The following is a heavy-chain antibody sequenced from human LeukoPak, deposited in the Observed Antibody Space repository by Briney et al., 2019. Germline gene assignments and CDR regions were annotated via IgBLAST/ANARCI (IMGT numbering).Heavy chain of an antibody. CDR3: ARVYYDYVWGSYGDYYFDY. CDR2: IYYSGST. D-gene: IGHD3-16*01. J-gene: IGHJ4*02. Sequence: SETLSLTCTVSGGSISSGGYYWRWIRQHPGKGLEWIVYIYYSGSTYYNPSLKSRVTISVDTSKNQFSLKLSSVTAADTAVYYCARVYYDYVWGSYGDYYFDYWGQGTLVTVSS. V-gene: IGHV4-31*03. CDR1: GGSISSGGYY.